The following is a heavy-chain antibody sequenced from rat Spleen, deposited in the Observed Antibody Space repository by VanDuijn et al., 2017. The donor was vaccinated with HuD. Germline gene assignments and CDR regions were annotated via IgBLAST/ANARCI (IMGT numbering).Heavy chain of an antibody. J-gene: IGHJ2*01. CDR3: TRNYAYYYDGSYHGGFDY. V-gene: IGHV2-1*01. CDR2: IWGDGST. CDR1: GFSLTSNS. D-gene: IGHD1-12*02. Sequence: QVQLKESGPGLVQPSQTLSLTCTVSGFSLTSNSVHWVRQPPGKGLEWMGGIWGDGSTDYNSALKSRLSISRDTSKSQVFLKMNSLQTEDTAIYFCTRNYAYYYDGSYHGGFDYWGQGVMVTVSS.